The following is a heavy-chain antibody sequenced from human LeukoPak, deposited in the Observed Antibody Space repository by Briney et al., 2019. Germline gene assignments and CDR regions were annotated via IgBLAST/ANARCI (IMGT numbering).Heavy chain of an antibody. V-gene: IGHV3-23*01. J-gene: IGHJ4*02. CDR2: ISGSGRDT. CDR1: GFAFSSYA. Sequence: GGSLRLSCAASGFAFSSYAMNWVRQAPVKGLEWVSGISGSGRDTYYADSVKGRFTISRDNSKNTLYLQMNSLRADDTAVYYCATNYYDSSGYFPDFDYWGQGALVSVSS. CDR3: ATNYYDSSGYFPDFDY. D-gene: IGHD3-22*01.